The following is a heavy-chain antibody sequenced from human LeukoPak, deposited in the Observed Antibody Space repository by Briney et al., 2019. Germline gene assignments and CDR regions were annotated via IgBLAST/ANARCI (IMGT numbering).Heavy chain of an antibody. CDR2: IKASGDGT. Sequence: SGGSLRLSCAASGFTFSNYATTWVRQAPGKGLERVSSIKASGDGTYYADSVKGRFTISRDNYRNSLFLQMYSLRADDTAVYYCGRDPNGDYVGAFDFQRWGQGTLVTVSS. CDR1: GFTFSNYA. D-gene: IGHD4-17*01. J-gene: IGHJ1*01. CDR3: GRDPNGDYVGAFDFQR. V-gene: IGHV3-23*01.